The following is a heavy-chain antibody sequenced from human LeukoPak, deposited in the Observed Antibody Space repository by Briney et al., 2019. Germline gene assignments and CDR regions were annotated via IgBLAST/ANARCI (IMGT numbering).Heavy chain of an antibody. J-gene: IGHJ4*02. V-gene: IGHV3-66*02. CDR2: IYSGGST. Sequence: GGSLRLSCVASGFTVSSYYVSWVRQAPGKGLEWVSVIYSGGSTYYADSVKGRFTISRDNSKNTLYLQMNSLRAEDTAVYYCAPKGSDYWGQGTLVTVSS. CDR3: APKGSDY. CDR1: GFTVSSYY.